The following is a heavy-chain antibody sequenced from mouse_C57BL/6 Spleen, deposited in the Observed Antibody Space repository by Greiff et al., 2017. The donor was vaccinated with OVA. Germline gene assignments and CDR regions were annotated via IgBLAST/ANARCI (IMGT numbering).Heavy chain of an antibody. Sequence: EVKLMESGPGLVKPSQSLSLTCSVTGYSITSGYYWNWIRQFPGNKLEWMGYISYDGSNNYNPSLKNRISITRDTSKNQFFLKLNSVTTEDTATYYCARVYGNYGFDYWGQGTTLTVSS. CDR2: ISYDGSN. V-gene: IGHV3-6*01. CDR3: ARVYGNYGFDY. J-gene: IGHJ2*01. CDR1: GYSITSGYY. D-gene: IGHD2-1*01.